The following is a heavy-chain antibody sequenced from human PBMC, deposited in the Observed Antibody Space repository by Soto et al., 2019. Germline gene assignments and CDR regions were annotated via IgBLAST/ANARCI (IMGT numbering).Heavy chain of an antibody. CDR1: GGSFSGYY. J-gene: IGHJ6*03. CDR3: AREEAYDFWSGYYTVDYYYMDV. CDR2: INHSGST. Sequence: QVQLQQWGAGLLKPSETLSLTCAVYGGSFSGYYWSWIRQPPGKGLEWIGEINHSGSTNYNPSLTSRVTISVDTSKNQFSLKLSSVTAADTAVYYCAREEAYDFWSGYYTVDYYYMDVWGKGTTVTVSS. D-gene: IGHD3-3*01. V-gene: IGHV4-34*01.